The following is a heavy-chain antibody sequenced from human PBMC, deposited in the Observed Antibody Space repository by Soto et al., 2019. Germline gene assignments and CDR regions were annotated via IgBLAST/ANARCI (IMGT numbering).Heavy chain of an antibody. J-gene: IGHJ5*02. CDR1: GDPITSGGFY. CDR2: IYYSGVT. Sequence: QVQLQESGPGLVKPSQTLSLTCTLSGDPITSGGFYWTWIRQHPAKGLEWIGYIYYSGVTYYNPSLKSRALISIDTSKNQFSLNLSSVTAADPAMYYCARDLRGRRSGRFDPWGQGTLVTVSS. V-gene: IGHV4-31*03. D-gene: IGHD3-10*01. CDR3: ARDLRGRRSGRFDP.